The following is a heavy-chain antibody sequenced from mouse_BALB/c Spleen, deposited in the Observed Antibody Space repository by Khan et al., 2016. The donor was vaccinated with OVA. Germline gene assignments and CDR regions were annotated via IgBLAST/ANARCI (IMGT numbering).Heavy chain of an antibody. D-gene: IGHD2-10*01. J-gene: IGHJ4*01. V-gene: IGHV9-3-1*01. CDR2: INTYTGEP. CDR3: ARPPYLYYTMAY. Sequence: QVQLKESGPELKKPGETVKISCKASGYTFTSFGMNWVKQAPGKGLEWMGLINTYTGEPTYADDFKGRFAFSLDTSASTAYLQINNLKNEDTATYYCARPPYLYYTMAYWGQGTSVTVSS. CDR1: GYTFTSFG.